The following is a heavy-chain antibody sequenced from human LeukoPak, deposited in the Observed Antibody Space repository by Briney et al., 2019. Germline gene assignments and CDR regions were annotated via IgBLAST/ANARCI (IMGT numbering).Heavy chain of an antibody. CDR3: AKDFEYSSSPRMASLFDY. CDR2: ISGGSGSI. Sequence: PGGSLRLSCAASGFTFTGYWMSWVRQAPGKGLEWVSSISGGSGSIYYADSAKGRFTISRDNAKNSLYLQMNSLRAEDTAVYYCAKDFEYSSSPRMASLFDYWGQGTLVTVSS. CDR1: GFTFTGYW. D-gene: IGHD6-6*01. V-gene: IGHV3-21*01. J-gene: IGHJ4*02.